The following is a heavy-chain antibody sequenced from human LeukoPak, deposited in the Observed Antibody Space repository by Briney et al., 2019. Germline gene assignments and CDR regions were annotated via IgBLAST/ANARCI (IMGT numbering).Heavy chain of an antibody. D-gene: IGHD6-13*01. CDR1: GGSISSYY. Sequence: SETLSLTCTVSGGSISSYYWSWIRQPPGKGLEWIGYIYYSGSTNYNPSLKSRVTISVDTSKNQFSLKLSSVTAADTAVYYCARGLSSSWTNWGQGTLVTVSS. CDR3: ARGLSSSWTN. V-gene: IGHV4-59*01. J-gene: IGHJ4*02. CDR2: IYYSGST.